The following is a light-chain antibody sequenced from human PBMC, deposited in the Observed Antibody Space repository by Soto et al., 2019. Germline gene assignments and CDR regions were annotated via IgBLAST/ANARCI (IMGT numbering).Light chain of an antibody. CDR1: SGHRSYA. J-gene: IGLJ2*01. CDR3: QTWDTGARGV. V-gene: IGLV4-69*01. CDR2: LSSDGSH. Sequence: QPVLTQSPSASASLGASVKLTCTLSSGHRSYAIAWHQQQPEKGPRYLMKLSSDGSHSKGDGIPDRFSGSSSGAERYLTISSLQSEDEADYYCQTWDTGARGVFGGGTKLTVL.